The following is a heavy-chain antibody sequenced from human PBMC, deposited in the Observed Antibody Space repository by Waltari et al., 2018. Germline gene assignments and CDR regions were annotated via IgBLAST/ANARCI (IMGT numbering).Heavy chain of an antibody. CDR2: ISGSAGAI. Sequence: EVQLLESGGGLVQPGGSLRLSCAASGFTFSSYAMTCVRPAPGEGLDWVSVISGSAGAIDYADSVKGRFTISRDNFNRILYLEMSNLRVEDTAVYYCAKSLPYYYDSSDPPIDYWGQGTLVTVSS. CDR3: AKSLPYYYDSSDPPIDY. CDR1: GFTFSSYA. D-gene: IGHD3-22*01. V-gene: IGHV3-23*01. J-gene: IGHJ4*02.